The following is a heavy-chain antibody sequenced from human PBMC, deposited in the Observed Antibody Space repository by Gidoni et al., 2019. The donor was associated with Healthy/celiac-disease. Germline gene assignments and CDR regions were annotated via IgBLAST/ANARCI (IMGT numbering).Heavy chain of an antibody. D-gene: IGHD6-13*01. Sequence: QLHLQDSGPGLVKPSQTLSLTCTVSGGSISSGGYYWSCIRQHPGKGLEWIGYIYYSGSTYYNPALKSRVTISVETSKNQFALKLSSVTAADTAVYYCARSAHGPVAFEYWGQGTLVTVSS. CDR2: IYYSGST. V-gene: IGHV4-31*03. J-gene: IGHJ4*02. CDR1: GGSISSGGYY. CDR3: ARSAHGPVAFEY.